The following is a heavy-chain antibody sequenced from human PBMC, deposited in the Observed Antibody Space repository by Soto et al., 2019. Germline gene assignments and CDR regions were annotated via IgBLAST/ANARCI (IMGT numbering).Heavy chain of an antibody. D-gene: IGHD3-3*01. Sequence: GSLRLSCAASGLTFSSYAMSWVRQAPGKGLEWVSAISGSGGSTYYADSVKGRFTIYRDNSKNTLYLQMSSLRAEDTAVYFCANGPTIFGVVISYSYYYGLDVWGQGTTVTVSS. CDR3: ANGPTIFGVVISYSYYYGLDV. CDR2: ISGSGGST. CDR1: GLTFSSYA. J-gene: IGHJ6*02. V-gene: IGHV3-23*01.